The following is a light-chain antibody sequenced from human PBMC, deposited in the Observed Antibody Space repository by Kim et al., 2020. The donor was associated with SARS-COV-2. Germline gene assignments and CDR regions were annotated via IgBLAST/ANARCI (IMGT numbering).Light chain of an antibody. V-gene: IGLV2-23*02. CDR2: EVN. CDR1: NSDVGTYNR. CDR3: CSYAGHDTLV. J-gene: IGLJ2*01. Sequence: QSALTQPASVSESPGQSITISCTGTNSDVGTYNRVSWYQQFPAKAPKLLIYEVNRWPSGVSSRFSGSKSGNTTYQTIAGLQAEDEADYYCCSYAGHDTLVFGGGTKL.